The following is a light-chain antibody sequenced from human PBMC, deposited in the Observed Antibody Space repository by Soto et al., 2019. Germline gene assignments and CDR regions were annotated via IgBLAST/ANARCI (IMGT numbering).Light chain of an antibody. J-gene: IGKJ1*01. CDR3: QEDNTWPWT. CDR2: DAS. V-gene: IGKV3-15*01. Sequence: EIVLTQTPATLSFSPGEIATLSCRASQNVSSYLAWYQQKPGQAPRLLIYDASTRATGIPARFTGSGSGTEFILTITSLQSEDSAVYYCQEDNTWPWTFGQVAKVDI. CDR1: QNVSSY.